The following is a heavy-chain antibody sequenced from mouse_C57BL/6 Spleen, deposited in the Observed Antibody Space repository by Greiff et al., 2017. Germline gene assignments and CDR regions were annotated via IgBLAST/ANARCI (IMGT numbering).Heavy chain of an antibody. CDR3: TRSKGNSYFDY. D-gene: IGHD2-1*01. CDR1: GYTFTDYE. V-gene: IGHV1-15*01. CDR2: IDPETGGT. J-gene: IGHJ2*01. Sequence: VKLMESGAELVRPGASVTLSCKASGYTFTDYEMHWVKQTPVHGLEWIGAIDPETGGTAYNQKFKGKAILTADKSSSTAYMELRSLTSEDSAVYYCTRSKGNSYFDYWGQGTTLTVSS.